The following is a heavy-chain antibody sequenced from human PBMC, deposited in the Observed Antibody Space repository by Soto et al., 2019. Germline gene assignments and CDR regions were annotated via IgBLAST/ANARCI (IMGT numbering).Heavy chain of an antibody. J-gene: IGHJ4*02. D-gene: IGHD4-17*01. CDR1: GGSISSYY. V-gene: IGHV4-59*01. CDR3: ARAYYGDYDY. Sequence: SETLSLTCTVSGGSISSYYWSWIRQPPGKGLEWIGYIYYSGSTNYNPSLKSRVTISVDTSKNQFSLKLSSVTAADTAVYYCARAYYGDYDYWGQGTLVTVSS. CDR2: IYYSGST.